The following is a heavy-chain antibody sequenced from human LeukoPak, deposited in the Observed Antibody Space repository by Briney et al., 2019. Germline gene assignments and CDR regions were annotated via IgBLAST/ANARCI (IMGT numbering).Heavy chain of an antibody. CDR1: GFTLDDYA. D-gene: IGHD3-22*01. CDR3: ARDRNYYDSSGPTDY. CDR2: ISWNSGSI. Sequence: PGRSLRLSCAASGFTLDDYAMHWVRQAPGKGLEWVSGISWNSGSIGYADSVKGRFTISRDNAKNSLYLQMNSLRAEDTAVYYCARDRNYYDSSGPTDYWGQGTLVTVSS. J-gene: IGHJ4*02. V-gene: IGHV3-9*01.